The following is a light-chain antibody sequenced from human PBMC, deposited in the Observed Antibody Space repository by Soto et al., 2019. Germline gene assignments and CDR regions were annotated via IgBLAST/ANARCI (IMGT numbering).Light chain of an antibody. V-gene: IGLV2-14*01. J-gene: IGLJ2*01. Sequence: QSALTQPASVSGSPGQSIAISCTGTSSDVGFYNDVSWYQQHPGKAPKVIIYDVSNRPSGVSNRFSGSKSGNTASLTISGLQAEDEADYYCCSYTTSIRVFGGGTKLTV. CDR1: SSDVGFYND. CDR2: DVS. CDR3: CSYTTSIRV.